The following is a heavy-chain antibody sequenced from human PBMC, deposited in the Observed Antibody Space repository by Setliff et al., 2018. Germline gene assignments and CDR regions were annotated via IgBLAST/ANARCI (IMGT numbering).Heavy chain of an antibody. V-gene: IGHV1-18*01. CDR1: GYTFNNYG. Sequence: ASVKVSCKASGYTFNNYGITWVRQAPGQGLEWMGWINNYSFKTTYPQKFLDRVTMTTDTSATTAYMELKNLRSNDKAVYYCSRLVRFCTTSTCQGASASEHWGQGTLVTVSS. J-gene: IGHJ4*02. CDR2: INNYSFKT. CDR3: SRLVRFCTTSTCQGASASEH. D-gene: IGHD2-8*01.